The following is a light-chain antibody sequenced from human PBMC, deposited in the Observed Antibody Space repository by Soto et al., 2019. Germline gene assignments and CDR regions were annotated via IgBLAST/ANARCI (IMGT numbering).Light chain of an antibody. CDR1: QSISNW. J-gene: IGKJ1*01. CDR3: QQYNTYWT. Sequence: IQMTQSPSTLPASVGDRVTITCRASQSISNWLAWYQQKPGKAPKLLIYKASTLESEVPSRFSGSGSGTEFNLTISSLQPDDFATYYCQQYNTYWTFGQGTKVEIK. V-gene: IGKV1-5*03. CDR2: KAS.